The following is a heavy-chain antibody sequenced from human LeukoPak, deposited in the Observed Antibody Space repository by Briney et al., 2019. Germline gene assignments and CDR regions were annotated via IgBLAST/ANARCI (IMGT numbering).Heavy chain of an antibody. V-gene: IGHV5-51*01. Sequence: GGALEISWKGSGSLFTSYWIGWVRQVPGKGLEGMGIIYPGESDTRYSPSFQGQVTISPDKSISTAYLQWCSLKASDTAMYYCARRPGGYTYGRQNFDYWGQGTLVTVSS. J-gene: IGHJ4*02. CDR1: GSLFTSYW. CDR3: ARRPGGYTYGRQNFDY. CDR2: IYPGESDT. D-gene: IGHD5-18*01.